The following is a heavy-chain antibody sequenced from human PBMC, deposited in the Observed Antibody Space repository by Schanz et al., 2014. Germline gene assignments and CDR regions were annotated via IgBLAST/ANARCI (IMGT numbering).Heavy chain of an antibody. CDR3: VKDPDKYNWNDVEGMDV. Sequence: EVQLLESGGALVQPGGSLRLSCSASGFTFATYAMIWVPQAPGKGLEWVSAINGNGGITYYAGPVKGRFTISRDNSKNTLYLQMKSLRVEDTAVYYCVKDPDKYNWNDVEGMDVWGPGTTXTVSS. V-gene: IGHV3-23*01. CDR2: INGNGGIT. J-gene: IGHJ6*01. D-gene: IGHD1-1*01. CDR1: GFTFATYA.